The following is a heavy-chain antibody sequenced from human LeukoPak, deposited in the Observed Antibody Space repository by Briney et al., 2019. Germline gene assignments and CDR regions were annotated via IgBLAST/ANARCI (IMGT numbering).Heavy chain of an antibody. J-gene: IGHJ5*02. CDR3: AKDIRVRDNWFDP. V-gene: IGHV3-23*01. CDR1: GFTFSSYA. D-gene: IGHD3-10*01. Sequence: PGGSLRLSCAASGFTFSSYAMSWVRQAPGKGLEWVSAISGSGGSTYYADPVKGRFTISRDNSKNTLYLQMSSLRAEDTAVYYCAKDIRVRDNWFDPWGQGTLVTVSS. CDR2: ISGSGGST.